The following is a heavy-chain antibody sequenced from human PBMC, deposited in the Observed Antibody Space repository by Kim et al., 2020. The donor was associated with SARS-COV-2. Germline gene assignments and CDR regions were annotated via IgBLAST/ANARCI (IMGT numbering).Heavy chain of an antibody. CDR3: ARDRDIVATMNFDY. Sequence: GGSLRLSCAASGFTFSSYSMNWVRQAPGKGLEWVSSISSSSYIYYADSVKGRFTISRDNAKNSLYLQMNSLRAEDTAVYYCARDRDIVATMNFDYWGQGTLVTVSS. CDR1: GFTFSSYS. D-gene: IGHD5-12*01. V-gene: IGHV3-21*01. CDR2: ISSSSYI. J-gene: IGHJ4*02.